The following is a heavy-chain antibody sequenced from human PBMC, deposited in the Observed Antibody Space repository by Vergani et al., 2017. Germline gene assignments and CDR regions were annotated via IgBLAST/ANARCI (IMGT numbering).Heavy chain of an antibody. Sequence: VQLVESGGGVVQPGRSLRLSCAASGFTFSSYAMHWVRQAPGKGLEWVSAISGSGGSTYYADSVKGRFTISRDNSKNTLYLQMNSLRAEDTAVYYCAKDRDDSNLFDYWGQGTLVTVSS. D-gene: IGHD3-22*01. V-gene: IGHV3-23*04. J-gene: IGHJ4*02. CDR3: AKDRDDSNLFDY. CDR1: GFTFSSYA. CDR2: ISGSGGST.